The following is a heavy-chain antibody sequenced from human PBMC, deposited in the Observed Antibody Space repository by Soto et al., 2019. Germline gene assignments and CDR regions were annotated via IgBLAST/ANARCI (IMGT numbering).Heavy chain of an antibody. CDR1: GFTFSSYW. CDR3: ARDCPDYSSGWYEWVEYYYYYMDV. CDR2: IKQDGSEK. D-gene: IGHD6-19*01. Sequence: GGSLRLSCAASGFTFSSYWMSWVRQAPGKGLEWVANIKQDGSEKYYVDSVKGRFTISRDNAKNSLYLQMNSLRAEDTAVYYCARDCPDYSSGWYEWVEYYYYYMDVWGKGTTVTVSS. J-gene: IGHJ6*03. V-gene: IGHV3-7*01.